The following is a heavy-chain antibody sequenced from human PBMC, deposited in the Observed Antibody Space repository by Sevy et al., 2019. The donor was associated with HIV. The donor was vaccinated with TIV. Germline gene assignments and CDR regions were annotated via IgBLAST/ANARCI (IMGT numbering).Heavy chain of an antibody. Sequence: GGSLRLSCATSGFPFSNYAMSWVRQAPGKGLEWVSNFCFGGNRIDYADSVKGRFTISRDNSKNTLYLQMNSLRAEDTAIYYCAREGCSKPHDYWGQGTLVTVSS. CDR3: AREGCSKPHDY. V-gene: IGHV3-23*01. CDR2: FCFGGNRI. D-gene: IGHD2-2*01. J-gene: IGHJ4*02. CDR1: GFPFSNYA.